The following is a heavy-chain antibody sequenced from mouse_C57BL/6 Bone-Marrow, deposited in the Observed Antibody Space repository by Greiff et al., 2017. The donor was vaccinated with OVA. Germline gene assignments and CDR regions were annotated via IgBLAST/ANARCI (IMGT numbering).Heavy chain of an antibody. Sequence: QVHVKQPGAELVRPGSSVKLSCKASGYTFTSYWMHWVKQRPIQGLEWIGNIDPSDSETHYNQKFKDKATLTVDNSSSTAYMQLSSLTSEDSAVYYCASRGAYGNYVDYWGQGTTLTVSS. CDR1: GYTFTSYW. CDR3: ASRGAYGNYVDY. CDR2: IDPSDSET. D-gene: IGHD2-10*02. J-gene: IGHJ2*01. V-gene: IGHV1-52*01.